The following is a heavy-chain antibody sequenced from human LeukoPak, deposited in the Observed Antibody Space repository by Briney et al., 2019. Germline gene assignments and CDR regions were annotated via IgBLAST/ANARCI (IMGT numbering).Heavy chain of an antibody. J-gene: IGHJ5*02. CDR1: GFTFSSYS. D-gene: IGHD6-13*01. Sequence: GGSLRLSCAASGFTFSSYSMNWVRQAPGKGLEWVSSISSSSSYIYYADSVKGRFTISRDNAKNSLYLQMNSLRAEDTAVYYCARQIAAAVLPLDPWGQGTLVTVSS. CDR3: ARQIAAAVLPLDP. V-gene: IGHV3-21*01. CDR2: ISSSSSYI.